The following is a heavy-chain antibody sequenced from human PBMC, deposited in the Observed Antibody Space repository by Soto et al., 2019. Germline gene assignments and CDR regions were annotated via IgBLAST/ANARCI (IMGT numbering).Heavy chain of an antibody. J-gene: IGHJ4*02. D-gene: IGHD3-10*01. CDR1: GGIFSTYA. Sequence: QVQLVQSGAEVKKPGSSVKVSCKASGGIFSTYAISWLRQAPGQGLEWMGGIIPLCGTPNYAQRFQGRVTLTADESTSTAYVELSRLRSEDTAVYYCARDRDDYGSGNYYNRIDFWGQGTLVTVSS. CDR2: IIPLCGTP. CDR3: ARDRDDYGSGNYYNRIDF. V-gene: IGHV1-69*01.